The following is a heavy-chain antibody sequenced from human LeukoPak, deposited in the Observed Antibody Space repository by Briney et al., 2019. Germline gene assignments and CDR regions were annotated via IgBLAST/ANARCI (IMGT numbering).Heavy chain of an antibody. CDR1: GGSISSSSYY. CDR3: ASHPE. CDR2: IYYSGSA. V-gene: IGHV4-39*01. J-gene: IGHJ4*02. Sequence: SETLSLTCTVSGGSISSSSYYWGWIRQPPGKGLEWIGSIYYSGSAYYNPSLKSRVTISVDTSKNQFSLKLSSVTAADTAVYYCASHPEWGQGTLVTVSS.